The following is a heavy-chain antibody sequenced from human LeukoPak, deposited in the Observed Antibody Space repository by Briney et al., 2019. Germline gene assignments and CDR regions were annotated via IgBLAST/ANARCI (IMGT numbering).Heavy chain of an antibody. Sequence: PVKVSCKASGGTFSRFAMSWVRQAPGQGLEWMGGIVPIFGLANYAQKLQGRVAITADESTNTAYMEIISLRSEDTAIYYCAGSKRGAPYYYYMDFWGKGTTVTVSS. J-gene: IGHJ6*03. CDR1: GGTFSRFA. CDR2: IVPIFGLA. D-gene: IGHD4/OR15-4a*01. CDR3: AGSKRGAPYYYYMDF. V-gene: IGHV1-69*13.